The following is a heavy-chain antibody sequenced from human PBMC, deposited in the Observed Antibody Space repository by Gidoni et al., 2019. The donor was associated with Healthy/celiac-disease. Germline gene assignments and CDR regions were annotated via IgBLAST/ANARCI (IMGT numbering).Heavy chain of an antibody. CDR3: AKAEFSYGSGSYYNSPVDY. D-gene: IGHD3-10*01. J-gene: IGHJ4*02. CDR1: GFTFDDYA. Sequence: EVQLVESGGGLVQPGRSLRLSCAASGFTFDDYAMHWVRQAPGKGLEWVSGISWNSGSIGYADSVKGRFTISRDNAKNSLYLQMNSLRAEDTALYYCAKAEFSYGSGSYYNSPVDYWGQGTLVTVSS. CDR2: ISWNSGSI. V-gene: IGHV3-9*01.